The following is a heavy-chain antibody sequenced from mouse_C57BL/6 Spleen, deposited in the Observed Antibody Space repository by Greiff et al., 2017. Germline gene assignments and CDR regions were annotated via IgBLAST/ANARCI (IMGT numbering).Heavy chain of an antibody. CDR1: GYTFTSYW. Sequence: QVQLQQPGAELVRPGSSVKLSCKASGYTFTSYWMHWVKQRPIQGLEWIGNIDPSDSETHYNQKFKDKATLTVDKSSSTAYMQLSSLTSEDYAVYYCARKGSKPYAMDYWGQGTSVTVSS. J-gene: IGHJ4*01. V-gene: IGHV1-52*01. CDR2: IDPSDSET. D-gene: IGHD2-5*01. CDR3: ARKGSKPYAMDY.